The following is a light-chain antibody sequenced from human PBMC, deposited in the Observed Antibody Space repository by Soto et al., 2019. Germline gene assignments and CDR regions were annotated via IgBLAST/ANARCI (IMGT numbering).Light chain of an antibody. CDR2: GAS. Sequence: EIVMTQSPVTLPASLGGRATLSCRASQSVTTKLAWYQQKPGQAPRLLIYGASNRATGIPDRFSGSGSGTDFTLTISRLEPEDFAVYYCQQYGSSGTFGQGTKVDIK. CDR3: QQYGSSGT. V-gene: IGKV3-20*01. J-gene: IGKJ1*01. CDR1: QSVTTK.